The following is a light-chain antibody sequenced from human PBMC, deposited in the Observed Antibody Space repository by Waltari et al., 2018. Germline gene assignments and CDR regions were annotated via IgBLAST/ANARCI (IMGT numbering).Light chain of an antibody. CDR1: QDISIY. V-gene: IGKV1-27*01. J-gene: IGKJ3*01. CDR3: QKYDNAPFT. Sequence: IQMTQSPSSLSASVGDRVTINCRTSQDISIYLAWYQQKPGSVPKLLIYGASTSQSDVPARFSGARFGTDYTLTIDGLQPEDVATYYCQKYDNAPFTFGPGTKVGIK. CDR2: GAS.